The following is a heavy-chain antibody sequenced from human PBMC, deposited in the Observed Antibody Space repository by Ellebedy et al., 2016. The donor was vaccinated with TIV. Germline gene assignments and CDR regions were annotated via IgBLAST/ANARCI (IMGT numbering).Heavy chain of an antibody. CDR1: GYTFTNYC. CDR2: INPSGDSP. J-gene: IGHJ4*02. V-gene: IGHV1-46*01. D-gene: IGHD6-19*01. Sequence: AASVKVSCKASGYTFTNYCMHWVRQAPGQGLEWMGMINPSGDSPSNAQKFQGRVTLTNDTSTSTFYMEMSSLSSEDTAVYFCARDGDFSSGWYPYDYWGQGTLVTVSS. CDR3: ARDGDFSSGWYPYDY.